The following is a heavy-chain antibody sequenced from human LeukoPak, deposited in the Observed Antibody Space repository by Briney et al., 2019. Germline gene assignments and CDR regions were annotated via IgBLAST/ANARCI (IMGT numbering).Heavy chain of an antibody. CDR1: GGSISTYY. Sequence: SETLSLTCTVSGGSISTYYWSWIRQPPGKGLEWIGYSYYSGSTNYNPSLKSRVTISVDTSKNQFSLNLSSMTAADTAVYYCARAGNYGTDVWGQGTMVTVSS. V-gene: IGHV4-59*01. J-gene: IGHJ6*02. CDR2: SYYSGST. D-gene: IGHD5-24*01. CDR3: ARAGNYGTDV.